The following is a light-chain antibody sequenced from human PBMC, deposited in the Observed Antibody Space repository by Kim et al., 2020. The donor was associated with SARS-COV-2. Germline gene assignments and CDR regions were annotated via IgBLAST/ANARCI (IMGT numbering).Light chain of an antibody. Sequence: SPGERAAHTCRARQSVKSNLAWYQQKPGENPRLLIFGASPRAGDSPARISGSVSVTEFTLTITSLQTEDFSVYYYQQYNNWPPITFGQGTRLEIK. CDR3: QQYNNWPPIT. CDR2: GAS. CDR1: QSVKSN. J-gene: IGKJ5*01. V-gene: IGKV3D-15*01.